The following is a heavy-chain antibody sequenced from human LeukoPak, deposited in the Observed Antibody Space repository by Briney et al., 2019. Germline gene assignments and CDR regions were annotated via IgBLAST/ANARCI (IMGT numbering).Heavy chain of an antibody. CDR2: IWYDGSYK. CDR3: ARDTLIAAPKTGTVTRIGWFDT. J-gene: IGHJ5*02. CDR1: GFTFSSYG. V-gene: IGHV3-33*08. D-gene: IGHD6-13*01. Sequence: PGRSLRLSCAASGFTFSSYGMHWVRQAPGKGLGWVAVIWYDGSYKSYGDSVKGRFTISRDNSKNTLFLQMNSLRADDTAVYYCARDTLIAAPKTGTVTRIGWFDTWGQGTLVTVSS.